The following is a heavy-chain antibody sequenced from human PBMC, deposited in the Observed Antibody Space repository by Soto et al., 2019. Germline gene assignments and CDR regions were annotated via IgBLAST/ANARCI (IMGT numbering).Heavy chain of an antibody. D-gene: IGHD6-13*01. J-gene: IGHJ6*02. CDR2: INHSGST. V-gene: IGHV4-34*01. CDR3: ARDQRRSSSWHYYYYGMDV. CDR1: GGSFSGYY. Sequence: PSETLSLTCAVYGGSFSGYYWSWIRQPPGKGLEWIGEINHSGSTNYNPSLKSRVTISVDTSKNQFSLKLSSVTAADTAVYYCARDQRRSSSWHYYYYGMDVWGQGTTVT.